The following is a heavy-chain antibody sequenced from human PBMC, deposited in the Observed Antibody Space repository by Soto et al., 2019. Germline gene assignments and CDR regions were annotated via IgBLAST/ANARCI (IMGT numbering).Heavy chain of an antibody. J-gene: IGHJ4*02. CDR2: IISSGTTI. D-gene: IGHD4-17*01. CDR1: GFTFSDYY. V-gene: IGHV3-11*01. CDR3: ARGRTVLSLRPFDY. Sequence: KPGGSLRLSCAASGFTFSDYYMSWIRQAPGKGLEWVSYIISSGTTIYYADSVKGRFTISRDNAKNSLYLQMNSLRAEDTAVYYCARGRTVLSLRPFDYWGQGTLVTVSS.